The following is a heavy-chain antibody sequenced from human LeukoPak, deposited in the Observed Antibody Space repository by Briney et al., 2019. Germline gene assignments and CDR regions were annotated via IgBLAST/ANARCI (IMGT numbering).Heavy chain of an antibody. J-gene: IGHJ4*02. Sequence: SETLSLTCTVSGGPVSSGSYYWSWIRQPPGKGLEWIGYIYYSGSTNYNPSLKSRVTISVDTSKNQFSLKLSSVTAADTAVYYCAGGYGSGSYGDYWGQGTLVTVSS. D-gene: IGHD3-10*01. CDR2: IYYSGST. CDR1: GGPVSSGSYY. CDR3: AGGYGSGSYGDY. V-gene: IGHV4-61*01.